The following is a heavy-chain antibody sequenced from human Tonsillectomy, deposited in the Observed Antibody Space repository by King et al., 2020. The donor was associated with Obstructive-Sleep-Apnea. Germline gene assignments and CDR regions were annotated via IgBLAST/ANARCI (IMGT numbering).Heavy chain of an antibody. J-gene: IGHJ4*02. CDR1: GVSISGSDYY. V-gene: IGHV4-39*07. CDR3: ARKHWLAPFDY. Sequence: LQLQESGPGLVKPSETLSLTCTVSGVSISGSDYYCGWIRQPPGKGLEWIGAVYYTGSTYFNPSLKSRLTISVTTSKNQFSLRLSSVTAADTAVYYCARKHWLAPFDYWGQGTLVTVSS. D-gene: IGHD6-19*01. CDR2: VYYTGST.